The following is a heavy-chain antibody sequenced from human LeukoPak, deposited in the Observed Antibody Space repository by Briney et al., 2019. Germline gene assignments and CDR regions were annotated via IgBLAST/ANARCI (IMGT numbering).Heavy chain of an antibody. V-gene: IGHV3-53*01. CDR1: GFTVSSNY. CDR3: ARVGYNYGYDY. Sequence: GGSLRLSCAASGFTVSSNYMSWVRQAPGKGLEWVSVIYSGGSTYYADSVKGRFTISRDNAKNTLSLQMNSLRAEDTAVYYCARVGYNYGYDYWGQGTLVTVSS. J-gene: IGHJ4*02. CDR2: IYSGGST. D-gene: IGHD5-18*01.